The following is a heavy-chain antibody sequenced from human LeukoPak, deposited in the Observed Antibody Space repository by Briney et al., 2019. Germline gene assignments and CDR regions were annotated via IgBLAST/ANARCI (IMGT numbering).Heavy chain of an antibody. J-gene: IGHJ4*02. CDR2: IYYSGST. D-gene: IGHD3-10*01. CDR1: GASVSSGGSS. CDR3: ARRGGSGRSFDY. V-gene: IGHV4-61*08. Sequence: SETLSLTCTVSGASVSSGGSSWSWIRQPPGKGLEWIGYIYYSGSTNYNPSLKSRVTISVDTTKNQFSLKVNSVTAADTAIYYCARRGGSGRSFDYWGQGTLVTVSS.